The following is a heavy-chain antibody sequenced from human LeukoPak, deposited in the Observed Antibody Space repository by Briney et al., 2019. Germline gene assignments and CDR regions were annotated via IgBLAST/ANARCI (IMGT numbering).Heavy chain of an antibody. D-gene: IGHD2-8*01. CDR3: ARRPVRVLGGDY. CDR1: GFSFSSYA. J-gene: IGHJ4*02. Sequence: GGSLRLSCAASGFSFSSYAMSWVRQAPGKGLAWVSGISGSGDSTYYADSVKGRFTISRDNSKNTLYLQMNSLRAEDTAVYYCARRPVRVLGGDYWGQGTLVTVSS. CDR2: ISGSGDST. V-gene: IGHV3-23*01.